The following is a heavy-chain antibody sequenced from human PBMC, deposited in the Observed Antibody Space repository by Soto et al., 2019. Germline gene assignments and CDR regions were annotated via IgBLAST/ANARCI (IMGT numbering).Heavy chain of an antibody. D-gene: IGHD1-26*01. CDR2: ISAYNGNT. CDR1: GYTFTSYG. J-gene: IGHJ6*02. Sequence: ASVKVSCKASGYTFTSYGISWVRQAPGQGLECMGWISAYNGNTNYAQKLQGRVTMTTDTSTSTAYMELRSLRSDDTAVYYCACDGQWELLGYCYYVMDVWGQGTTVTVSS. CDR3: ACDGQWELLGYCYYVMDV. V-gene: IGHV1-18*04.